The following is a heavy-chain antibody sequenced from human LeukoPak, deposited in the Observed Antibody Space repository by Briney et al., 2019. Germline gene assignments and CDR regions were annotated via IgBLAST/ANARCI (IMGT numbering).Heavy chain of an antibody. J-gene: IGHJ4*02. CDR3: ARFEQSYYYDSSGSYGY. CDR1: GYTFTSYG. V-gene: IGHV1-18*01. D-gene: IGHD3-22*01. CDR2: ISAYNGNT. Sequence: ASVKVSCKAPGYTFTSYGISWVRQAPGQGLEWMGWISAYNGNTNYAQKLQGRVTMTTDTSTSTAYMELRSLRSDDTAVYYCARFEQSYYYDSSGSYGYWGQGTLVTVSS.